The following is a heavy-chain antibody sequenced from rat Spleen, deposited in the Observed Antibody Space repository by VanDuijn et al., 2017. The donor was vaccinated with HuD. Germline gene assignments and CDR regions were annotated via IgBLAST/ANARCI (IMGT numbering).Heavy chain of an antibody. Sequence: EVQLVESGGGLVQPGRSLKLSCAASGFTFSNFGMAWVRQAPTKGLEWVAFINIGGGDTYYRDSVKGRFTISRDKAKSTLYLQMNSLRSEDTATYYCTRAIYTTDYYYAKGYYVMDAWGQGASVTVSS. CDR2: INIGGGDT. J-gene: IGHJ4*01. CDR3: TRAIYTTDYYYAKGYYVMDA. CDR1: GFTFSNFG. D-gene: IGHD1-6*01. V-gene: IGHV5S13*01.